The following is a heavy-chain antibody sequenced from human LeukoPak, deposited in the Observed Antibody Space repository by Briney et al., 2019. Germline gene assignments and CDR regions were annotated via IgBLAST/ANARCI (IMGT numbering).Heavy chain of an antibody. D-gene: IGHD3-10*01. Sequence: AAGKVCCKAAGGTFSSYTISWVRQAPGQGLEWMGRIIPSLGIANYAQKVQGRVTITADKSTSTAYMELSSLRSEDTAVYYCARSTFAALLEGFDYWGQGTLVTVSS. J-gene: IGHJ4*02. V-gene: IGHV1-69*02. CDR2: IIPSLGIA. CDR3: ARSTFAALLEGFDY. CDR1: GGTFSSYT.